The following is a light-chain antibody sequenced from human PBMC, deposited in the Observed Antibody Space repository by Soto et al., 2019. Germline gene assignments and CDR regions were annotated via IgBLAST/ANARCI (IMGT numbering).Light chain of an antibody. V-gene: IGKV3-15*01. CDR3: PQYNQWPPWLT. J-gene: IGKJ4*01. CDR2: GAY. Sequence: EIEMTQSPATLSVSPGERATLSCRASQSVNTNLAWYQQKPGQAPRLLIYGAYTRAPGIPARFSGSGAGTEFTITVSSRQSEDFAIYYCPQYNQWPPWLTFGGGTKVEVK. CDR1: QSVNTN.